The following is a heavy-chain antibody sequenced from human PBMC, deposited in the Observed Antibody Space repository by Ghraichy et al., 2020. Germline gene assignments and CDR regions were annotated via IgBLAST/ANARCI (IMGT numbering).Heavy chain of an antibody. CDR1: GFTFDDYA. V-gene: IGHV3-9*01. CDR2: ISWNSGSI. D-gene: IGHD5-24*01. Sequence: GGSLRLSCAASGFTFDDYAMHWVRQAPGKGLEWVSGISWNSGSIGYADSVKGRFTISRDNAKNSLYLQMNSLRAEDTALYYCAKDILRRGWEMATISYYGMDVWGQGTTVTVSS. CDR3: AKDILRRGWEMATISYYGMDV. J-gene: IGHJ6*02.